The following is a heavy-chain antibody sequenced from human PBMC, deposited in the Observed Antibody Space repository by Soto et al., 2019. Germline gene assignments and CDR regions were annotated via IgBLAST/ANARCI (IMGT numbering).Heavy chain of an antibody. CDR3: AKDLLVPKRGGFDY. J-gene: IGHJ4*02. CDR2: ISGSGGST. D-gene: IGHD6-13*01. CDR1: GSTFSSYA. Sequence: GGSLRLSCAASGSTFSSYAMSWVRQAPGKGLEWVSAISGSGGSTYYADSVKGRFTISRDNSKNTLYLQMNSLRAEDTAVYYCAKDLLVPKRGGFDYWGQGTLVTVSS. V-gene: IGHV3-23*01.